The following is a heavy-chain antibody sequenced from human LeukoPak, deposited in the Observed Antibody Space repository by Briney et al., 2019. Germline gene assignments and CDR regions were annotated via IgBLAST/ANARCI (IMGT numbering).Heavy chain of an antibody. Sequence: ASVKVSCKPSGYTFTGYYIQWVRRAPRQGLEWMGWINPNSGGTNYAQKFQGRVTMTRDTSISTAYMELSSLTSDDTAVYYCARGVVAATFYYYMDVWGKGTTVTVSS. CDR3: ARGVVAATFYYYMDV. J-gene: IGHJ6*03. CDR1: GYTFTGYY. D-gene: IGHD2-15*01. CDR2: INPNSGGT. V-gene: IGHV1-2*02.